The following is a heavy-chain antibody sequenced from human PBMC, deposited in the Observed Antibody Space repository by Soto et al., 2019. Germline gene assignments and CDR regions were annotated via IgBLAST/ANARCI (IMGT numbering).Heavy chain of an antibody. D-gene: IGHD4-17*01. V-gene: IGHV3-30-3*01. CDR3: ARDQVKGTMTIL. CDR2: ISYDGSNK. Sequence: GGSLRLSCAASGFTFINYAMHWVRQAPGKGLEWVAVISYDGSNKYYADSVKGRFTISRDNSKNTMYLQMNSLSAEDTAVYHFARDQVKGTMTILWGQGTLVTVS. J-gene: IGHJ4*02. CDR1: GFTFINYA.